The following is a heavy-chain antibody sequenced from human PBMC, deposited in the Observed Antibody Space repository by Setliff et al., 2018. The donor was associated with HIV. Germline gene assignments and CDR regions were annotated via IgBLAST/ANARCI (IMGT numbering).Heavy chain of an antibody. J-gene: IGHJ4*02. V-gene: IGHV2-5*02. CDR1: GFSLTTSGVG. CDR3: ADRPFYCGGDCYLFDD. CDR2: IYWDDDK. Sequence: TLVRPKQTLTLTCTFSGFSLTTSGVGVGWIRQPPGKALEWLALIYWDDDKRYNPSLKNRLTITKDTAQNQVVLIMTNMDPVDTATSYCADRPFYCGGDCYLFDDWGQGTLVTVSS. D-gene: IGHD2-21*01.